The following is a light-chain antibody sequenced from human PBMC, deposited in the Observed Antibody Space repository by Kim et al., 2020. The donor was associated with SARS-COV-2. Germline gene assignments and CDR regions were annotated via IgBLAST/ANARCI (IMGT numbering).Light chain of an antibody. CDR1: QSVSSNY. J-gene: IGKJ1*01. CDR3: QQYDTSPRT. Sequence: PGEGATLSCRASQSVSSNYLAWYQQKPGQPPRLLIYSTSSRATGIPDRFSGRGSGTDFTLTISRLEPEDFAVYYCQQYDTSPRTFGQGTKVDIK. V-gene: IGKV3-20*01. CDR2: STS.